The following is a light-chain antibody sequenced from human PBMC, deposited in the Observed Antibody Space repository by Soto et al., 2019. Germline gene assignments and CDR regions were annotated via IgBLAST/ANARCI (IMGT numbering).Light chain of an antibody. CDR2: EVS. Sequence: QSALTKPASVSGSPGQSITISCTGTNVDVGGYNYVSWYQHHPGKAPKLLIFEVSNRPSGVSNRFSGSKSGNTASLTISGLQSEAEADYYCASYTIKTTYVFGSATKV. V-gene: IGLV2-14*01. CDR1: NVDVGGYNY. CDR3: ASYTIKTTYV. J-gene: IGLJ1*01.